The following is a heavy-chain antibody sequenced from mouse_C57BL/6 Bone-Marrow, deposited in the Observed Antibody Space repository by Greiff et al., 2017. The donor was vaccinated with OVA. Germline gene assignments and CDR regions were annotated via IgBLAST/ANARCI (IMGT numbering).Heavy chain of an antibody. Sequence: EVKLMESGPGLVKPSQSLSLTCSVTGYSITSGYYWNWIRQFPGNKLEWMGYISYDGSNNYNPSLKNRISITRDTSKNQFFLKLNSVTTEDTATYYCAREGYSSGVFDYWGQGTTLTVSS. CDR1: GYSITSGYY. D-gene: IGHD3-2*02. CDR3: AREGYSSGVFDY. CDR2: ISYDGSN. V-gene: IGHV3-6*01. J-gene: IGHJ2*01.